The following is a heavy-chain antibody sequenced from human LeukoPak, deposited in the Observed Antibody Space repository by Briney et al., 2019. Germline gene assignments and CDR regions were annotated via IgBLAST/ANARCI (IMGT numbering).Heavy chain of an antibody. Sequence: SETLSLTCTVSGGSISSSSYYWGRIRQPPGKRLEWIGTIYYNGNTYYNPALKSRVTISADTSKNQFSLKLRSVTAADTAVYFCARLLGYCSGSSCLNWFDFWGQGTLVTVSS. D-gene: IGHD2-15*01. CDR3: ARLLGYCSGSSCLNWFDF. CDR2: IYYNGNT. CDR1: GGSISSSSYY. J-gene: IGHJ5*01. V-gene: IGHV4-39*01.